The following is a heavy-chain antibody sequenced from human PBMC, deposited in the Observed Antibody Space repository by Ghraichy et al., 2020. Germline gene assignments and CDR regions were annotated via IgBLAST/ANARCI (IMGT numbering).Heavy chain of an antibody. V-gene: IGHV3-23*01. Sequence: GGSLRLSCAASGFTFSSFAMSWVRQAPGRGLEWVSAISDSGISTYYADSVKGRFTISRDTSKNTLYLQMNSLRAEDTALYYCAKGKRWELPLDYWGQGTLVTVSS. D-gene: IGHD1-26*01. J-gene: IGHJ4*02. CDR1: GFTFSSFA. CDR2: ISDSGIST. CDR3: AKGKRWELPLDY.